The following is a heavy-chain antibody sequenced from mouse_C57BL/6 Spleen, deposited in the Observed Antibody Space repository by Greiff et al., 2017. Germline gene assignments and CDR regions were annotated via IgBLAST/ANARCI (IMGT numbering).Heavy chain of an antibody. D-gene: IGHD2-4*01. V-gene: IGHV1-81*01. Sequence: VKLQESGAELARPGASVKLSCKASGYTFTSYGISWVKQRTGQGLEWIGEIYPRSGNTYYNEKFKGKATLTADKSSSTAYMELRSLTSEDSAVFFCAKGIYYDYDEDYAMDYWGQGTSVTVSS. CDR1: GYTFTSYG. CDR2: IYPRSGNT. CDR3: AKGIYYDYDEDYAMDY. J-gene: IGHJ4*01.